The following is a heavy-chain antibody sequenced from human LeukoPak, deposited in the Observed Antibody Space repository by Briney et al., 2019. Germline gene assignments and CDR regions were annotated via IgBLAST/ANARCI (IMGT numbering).Heavy chain of an antibody. CDR2: INHSGST. J-gene: IGHJ4*02. V-gene: IGHV4-34*01. CDR3: ARHYTHSSGWYFDY. CDR1: GGSFSGYY. D-gene: IGHD6-19*01. Sequence: SETLSLTCAVYGGSFSGYYWSWIRQPPGKGLEWIGEINHSGSTNYNPSLKSRVTISVDTSKNQFSLKLSSVTAADTAVYYCARHYTHSSGWYFDYWGQGTLVTVSS.